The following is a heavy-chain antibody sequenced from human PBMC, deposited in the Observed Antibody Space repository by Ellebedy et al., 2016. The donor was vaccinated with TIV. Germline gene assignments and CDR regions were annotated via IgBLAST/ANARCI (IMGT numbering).Heavy chain of an antibody. J-gene: IGHJ3*02. D-gene: IGHD2/OR15-2a*01. CDR1: GFTFSSYS. Sequence: GESLKISXAASGFTFSSYSMSWVRQAPGKGLEWVGRIKSITDGGTTDSAAPVKGRFTISRDDSKNTLYLQMNSLRVEDTAVYYCANIWYGRSVDAFDIWGQGTMVTVSS. V-gene: IGHV3-15*01. CDR3: ANIWYGRSVDAFDI. CDR2: IKSITDGGTT.